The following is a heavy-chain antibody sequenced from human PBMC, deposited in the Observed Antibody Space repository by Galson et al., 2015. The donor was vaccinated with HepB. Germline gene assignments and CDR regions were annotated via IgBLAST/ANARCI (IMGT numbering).Heavy chain of an antibody. CDR1: GFTFSGSA. V-gene: IGHV3-73*01. J-gene: IGHJ6*03. Sequence: SLRLSCAASGFTFSGSAMHWVRQASGKGLEWVGRIRSKANSYATAYAASVKGRFTISRDDSKNTAYLQMNSLKTEDTAVYYCTRHKPSSSSYYYYYMDVWGKGTTVTVSS. CDR3: TRHKPSSSSYYYYYMDV. CDR2: IRSKANSYAT.